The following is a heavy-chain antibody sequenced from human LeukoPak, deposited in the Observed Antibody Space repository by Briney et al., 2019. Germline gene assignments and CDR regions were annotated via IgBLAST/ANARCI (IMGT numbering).Heavy chain of an antibody. J-gene: IGHJ4*02. Sequence: SETLSLTCTVSGGSISSYYGSWIRQPPGKGLEWIGYIYHSGSTNYHPSLKSRVTISVDTSKNQFSLKLNSVTAADTAVYYCARGWELLFLWGQGTLVTVSS. CDR1: GGSISSYY. CDR3: ARGWELLFL. CDR2: IYHSGST. V-gene: IGHV4-59*01. D-gene: IGHD1-26*01.